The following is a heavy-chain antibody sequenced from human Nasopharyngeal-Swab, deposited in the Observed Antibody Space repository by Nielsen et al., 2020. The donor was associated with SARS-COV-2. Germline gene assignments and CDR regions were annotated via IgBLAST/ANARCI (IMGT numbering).Heavy chain of an antibody. D-gene: IGHD3-22*01. CDR1: GGSISSSSYY. CDR3: ARSPTYYYDSSGYYYGDY. V-gene: IGHV4-39*01. J-gene: IGHJ4*02. CDR2: IYYSGST. Sequence: GSLRLSCTVSGGSISSSSYYWGWIRQPPGKGLEWIGSIYYSGSTYYNPSLKSRVSISVDTSKNQFSLKLSSVTAADTAVYYCARSPTYYYDSSGYYYGDYWGQGTLVTVSS.